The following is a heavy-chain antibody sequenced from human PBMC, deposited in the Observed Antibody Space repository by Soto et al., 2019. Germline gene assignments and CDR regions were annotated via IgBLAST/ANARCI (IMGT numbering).Heavy chain of an antibody. J-gene: IGHJ6*02. Sequence: QVQLQESGPGLVKPSETLSLTCTVSGGSISSYYWSWIRQPPGKGLEWIGYIYYSGSTNYNPPLKSRVTISVDTSKNQYSLKLSSVTAADTAVYYCAREGLTGTIGLYYYYGIDVWGQGTTVTVSS. D-gene: IGHD1-7*01. V-gene: IGHV4-59*01. CDR1: GGSISSYY. CDR3: AREGLTGTIGLYYYYGIDV. CDR2: IYYSGST.